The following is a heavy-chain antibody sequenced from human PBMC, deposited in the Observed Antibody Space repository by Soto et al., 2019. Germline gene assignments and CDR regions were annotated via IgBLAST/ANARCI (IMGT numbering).Heavy chain of an antibody. D-gene: IGHD3-9*01. V-gene: IGHV1-69*01. J-gene: IGHJ6*02. CDR1: GGTFSSYA. CDR2: ISPIFGTA. Sequence: QVQLVQSGAEVKKPGSSVKVSCKASGGTFSSYAISWVRQAPGQGLEWMGGISPIFGTANYAQKFQGRVTITAFETTGVAKMRLRSLECEAAAEYDCAGVEGRDVDRLQAQEDYGMDVWGRGTTVTV. CDR3: AGVEGRDVDRLQAQEDYGMDV.